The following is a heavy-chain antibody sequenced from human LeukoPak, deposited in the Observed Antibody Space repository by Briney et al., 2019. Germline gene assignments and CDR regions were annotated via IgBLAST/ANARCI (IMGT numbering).Heavy chain of an antibody. CDR2: ISGSCGST. CDR3: ATRGDRLRYFDWLSDY. J-gene: IGHJ4*02. V-gene: IGHV3-23*01. CDR1: GFTFSSCA. Sequence: PGGSLRLSCAASGFTFSSCAMTWVRQAPGKGLERVSVISGSCGSTYYSDSVMGRFTIYRDNSKKTLYLQMNSLRAEDTAVYYCATRGDRLRYFDWLSDYWGQGTLVTVSS. D-gene: IGHD3-9*01.